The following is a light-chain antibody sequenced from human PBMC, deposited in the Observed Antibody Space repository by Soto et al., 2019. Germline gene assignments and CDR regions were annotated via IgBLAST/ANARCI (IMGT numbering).Light chain of an antibody. CDR2: AAS. CDR3: QQSYSTRET. CDR1: QSISSY. V-gene: IGKV1-39*01. J-gene: IGKJ1*01. Sequence: DIQMTQSPSSLSASVGDRVTITCRASQSISSYLNLYQQKPGKAPKLLIYAASSLQSGVPSRFSGSGSGTDFTLTISSLQPEDFATYYCQQSYSTRETFGQGTKVEI.